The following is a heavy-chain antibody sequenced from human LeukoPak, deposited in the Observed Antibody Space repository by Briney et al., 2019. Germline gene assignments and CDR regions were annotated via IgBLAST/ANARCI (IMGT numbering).Heavy chain of an antibody. Sequence: ASVKVSCKASGYTFTTFDINWVRQATGQGLEWMGWMNPNSGNTGYAQRFQGRVTMTRNTSISTAYMELSSLRSEDTAVYYCARPLLSGAFDIWGQGTMVTVSS. D-gene: IGHD2/OR15-2a*01. V-gene: IGHV1-8*02. CDR2: MNPNSGNT. CDR3: ARPLLSGAFDI. CDR1: GYTFTTFD. J-gene: IGHJ3*02.